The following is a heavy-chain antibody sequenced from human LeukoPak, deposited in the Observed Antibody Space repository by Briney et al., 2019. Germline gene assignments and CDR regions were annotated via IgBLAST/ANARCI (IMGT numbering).Heavy chain of an antibody. CDR3: ARDSDISGYYPNFDY. V-gene: IGHV3-7*01. J-gene: IGHJ4*02. Sequence: GGSLRLSCAASGFLFSGYWMSWVGQTPGKGLEWVANIKEDGSEKYYVDSVKGRFTISRDNAKNSLYLQMNSLRAEDSAVYYCARDSDISGYYPNFDYWGQGTLVTVSS. CDR2: IKEDGSEK. CDR1: GFLFSGYW. D-gene: IGHD3-22*01.